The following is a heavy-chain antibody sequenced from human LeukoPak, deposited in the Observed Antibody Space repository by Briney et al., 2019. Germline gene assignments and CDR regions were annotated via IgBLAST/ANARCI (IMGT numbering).Heavy chain of an antibody. CDR1: GGTFSSYA. J-gene: IGHJ5*02. CDR2: IILIFGTA. CDR3: ARDHASMQRYPNWFDP. Sequence: SVKVSCKASGGTFSSYAISWVRQAPGQGLEWMGGIILIFGTANYAQKFQGRVTITTDEPTSTAYMELSSLRSEDTAVYYCARDHASMQRYPNWFDPWGQGTLVTVSS. V-gene: IGHV1-69*05. D-gene: IGHD1-14*01.